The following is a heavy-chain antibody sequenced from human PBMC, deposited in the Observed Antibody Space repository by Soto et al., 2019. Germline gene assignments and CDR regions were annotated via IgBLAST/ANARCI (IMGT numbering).Heavy chain of an antibody. J-gene: IGHJ4*02. Sequence: EVQLVESGGGLVQPGGSLRLSCTASGFSFSSNWMSWVRQAPGKGPEWVANINQDGSEKYCADSVKGRFTISRDNAKNSLYLKMDSLRVEDTALYYCFNVAFGYWGRGTLVTVSS. V-gene: IGHV3-7*01. CDR1: GFSFSSNW. CDR3: FNVAFGY. CDR2: INQDGSEK.